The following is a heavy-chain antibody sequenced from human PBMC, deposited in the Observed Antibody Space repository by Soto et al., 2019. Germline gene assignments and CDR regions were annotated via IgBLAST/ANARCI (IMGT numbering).Heavy chain of an antibody. Sequence: QVQLVQSGAEVKKPGSSVKVSCKASGGTFSSYAISWVRQAPGQGLEWMGGIIPIFGTANYAQKFQGRVTITADESTSTDYMELSSLRSEDTAVYYCARDFPAVVVPAVENWFDPWGQGTLVTVSS. D-gene: IGHD2-2*01. J-gene: IGHJ5*02. CDR1: GGTFSSYA. V-gene: IGHV1-69*01. CDR3: ARDFPAVVVPAVENWFDP. CDR2: IIPIFGTA.